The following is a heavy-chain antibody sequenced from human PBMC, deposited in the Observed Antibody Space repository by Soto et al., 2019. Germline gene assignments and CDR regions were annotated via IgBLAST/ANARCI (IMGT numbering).Heavy chain of an antibody. CDR3: ARDYYGSGFDY. CDR2: ISSSSSTI. J-gene: IGHJ4*02. CDR1: GFTFSSYS. Sequence: GGSLRLSCAASGFTFSSYSMNWVRQAPGKGLEWVSYISSSSSTIYYADSVKGRFTISRDNAKNSLYLQMNSLRAEDTAVYYCARDYYGSGFDYWGQGTLVTVSS. D-gene: IGHD3-10*01. V-gene: IGHV3-48*01.